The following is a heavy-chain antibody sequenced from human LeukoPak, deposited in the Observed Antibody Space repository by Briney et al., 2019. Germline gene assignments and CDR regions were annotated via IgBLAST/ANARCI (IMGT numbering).Heavy chain of an antibody. CDR2: IRYDGSNK. D-gene: IGHD6-19*01. CDR3: AKVLVVAGTYNWFDP. J-gene: IGHJ5*02. Sequence: PGGSLRLSCAASGFTFSSYWMSWVRQAPGKGLEWVAFIRYDGSNKYYTDSVKGRFTISRDNAKNTLYLQKNSLRTEDTAVYYAAKVLVVAGTYNWFDPWGQGTLVTVSS. V-gene: IGHV3-30*02. CDR1: GFTFSSYW.